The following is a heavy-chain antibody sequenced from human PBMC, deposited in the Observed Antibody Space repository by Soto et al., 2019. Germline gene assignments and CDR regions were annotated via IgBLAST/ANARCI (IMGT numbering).Heavy chain of an antibody. CDR3: ARHSTREEDAFDI. CDR2: IYYSGST. CDR1: GGSISSSSYY. Sequence: PSETLSLTCTVSGGSISSSSYYWGWIHQPPGKGLEWIGSIYYSGSTYYNPSLKSRVTISVDTSKNQFSLKLSSVTAADTAVYYCARHSTREEDAFDIWGQGTMVTVSS. D-gene: IGHD4-17*01. V-gene: IGHV4-39*01. J-gene: IGHJ3*02.